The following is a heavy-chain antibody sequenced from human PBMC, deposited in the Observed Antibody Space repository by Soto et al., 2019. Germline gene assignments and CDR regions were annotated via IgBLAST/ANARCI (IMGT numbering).Heavy chain of an antibody. CDR1: CGSIISSY. D-gene: IGHD5-12*01. Sequence: SETLSLTGTVSCGSIISSYWIWIRQPPGKGLEWIGYVYYSGSTNYNPSLKSRVTISLDTSKNQFSLQLTSVTTADTAVYYCARLSKASGSDYWGQGRLVPVSS. V-gene: IGHV4-59*01. CDR3: ARLSKASGSDY. CDR2: VYYSGST. J-gene: IGHJ4*02.